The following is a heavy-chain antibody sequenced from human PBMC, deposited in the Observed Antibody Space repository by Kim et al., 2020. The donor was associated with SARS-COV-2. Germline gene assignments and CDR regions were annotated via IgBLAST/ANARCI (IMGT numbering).Heavy chain of an antibody. Sequence: GGSLRLSCAASGFTFNNYAMSWVRQAPGKGLEWVSGIRDSGGSTKYADSVKGRFSISRDNSKNTLYLQMDSLRAKDTAVYYCAKVTSGSSGWFEYFQHWGQGTLVTVSS. CDR2: IRDSGGST. D-gene: IGHD6-19*01. J-gene: IGHJ1*01. CDR3: AKVTSGSSGWFEYFQH. CDR1: GFTFNNYA. V-gene: IGHV3-23*01.